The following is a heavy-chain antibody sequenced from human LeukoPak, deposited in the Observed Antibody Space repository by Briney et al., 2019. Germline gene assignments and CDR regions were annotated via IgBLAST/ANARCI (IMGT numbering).Heavy chain of an antibody. CDR2: ISGHGGGT. Sequence: GWSLRPSCAASGFISSSYAMSWARQAPEKGVERVSGISGHGGGTYYADSVKGRCTISRDNSKNTLYLQLNSLRAEDTAVYYCAKSFGYSRSWFDYWGQGTLVTVSS. CDR3: AKSFGYSRSWFDY. CDR1: GFISSSYA. D-gene: IGHD6-13*01. V-gene: IGHV3-23*01. J-gene: IGHJ4*02.